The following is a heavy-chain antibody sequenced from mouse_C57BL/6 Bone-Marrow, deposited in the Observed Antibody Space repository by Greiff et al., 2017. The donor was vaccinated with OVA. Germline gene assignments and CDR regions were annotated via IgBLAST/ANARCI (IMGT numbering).Heavy chain of an antibody. CDR1: GYTFTSYG. J-gene: IGHJ3*01. CDR2: IYPRSGNT. Sequence: QVQLQQSGAELARPGASVKLSCKASGYTFTSYGISWVKQRTGQGLEWIGEIYPRSGNTYYNEKFKGKATLTADKSSSTAYMELRSLTSEDSAVYFCAIIYYGNYGAYWGQGTLVTVSA. V-gene: IGHV1-81*01. D-gene: IGHD2-1*01. CDR3: AIIYYGNYGAY.